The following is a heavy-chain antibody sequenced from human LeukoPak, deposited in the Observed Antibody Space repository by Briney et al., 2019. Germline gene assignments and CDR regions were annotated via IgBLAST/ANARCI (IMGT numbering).Heavy chain of an antibody. CDR1: GFTFDDYA. CDR3: AKDRVYYGSGTGSQFDY. Sequence: GRSLRLSCAASGFTFDDYAMHWVRQAPGEGLEWVSGISWNSGRIGYADSVKGRFTISRDNAKNSLYLQMNSLRAEDTALYYCAKDRVYYGSGTGSQFDYWGQGTLVTVSS. D-gene: IGHD3-10*01. J-gene: IGHJ4*02. CDR2: ISWNSGRI. V-gene: IGHV3-9*01.